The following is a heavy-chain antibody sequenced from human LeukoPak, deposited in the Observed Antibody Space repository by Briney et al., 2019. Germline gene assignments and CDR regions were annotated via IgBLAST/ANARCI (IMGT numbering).Heavy chain of an antibody. V-gene: IGHV3-23*01. CDR1: GLVVSTYP. Sequence: QSGGSLRLSCAASGLVVSTYPMNWVRQAPGKGREWVSGISGGGTNTYYAASVKGRFTVSRDTYKNTLFLQMKSLRADDTAVYYCAGATKWLAHDFWGQGTLVTVSS. D-gene: IGHD6-19*01. CDR2: ISGGGTNT. CDR3: AGATKWLAHDF. J-gene: IGHJ4*02.